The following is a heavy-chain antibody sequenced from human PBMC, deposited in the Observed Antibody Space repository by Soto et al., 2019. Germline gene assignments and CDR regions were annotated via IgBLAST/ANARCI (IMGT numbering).Heavy chain of an antibody. Sequence: QVQLVQSGVEVKKPGASVKVSCKASGYTFTSYGFSWVRQAPGQGLEWMGWISAYNGDTNYAQKFQGRVTMTTDTSTSTANMELRSLRSDDTAVYFCARDPSTSTSPDDYFYYMDVWGKGTTVTVSS. CDR2: ISAYNGDT. V-gene: IGHV1-18*01. J-gene: IGHJ6*03. CDR1: GYTFTSYG. CDR3: ARDPSTSTSPDDYFYYMDV.